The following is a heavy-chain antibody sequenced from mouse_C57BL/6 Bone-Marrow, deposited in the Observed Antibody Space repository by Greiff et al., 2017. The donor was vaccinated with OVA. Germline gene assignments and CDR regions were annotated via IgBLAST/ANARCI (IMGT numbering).Heavy chain of an antibody. CDR3: ARKHYDYDGRYYYAMDY. D-gene: IGHD2-4*01. V-gene: IGHV2-2*01. CDR2: IWSGGST. J-gene: IGHJ4*01. Sequence: VQLQQSGPGLVQPSQSLSITCTVSGFSLTSYGVHWVRQSPGKGLEWLGVIWSGGSTDYNAAFISRLSISKDNSKSQVFFKMNSLQADDTAIYYCARKHYDYDGRYYYAMDYWGQGTSVTVSS. CDR1: GFSLTSYG.